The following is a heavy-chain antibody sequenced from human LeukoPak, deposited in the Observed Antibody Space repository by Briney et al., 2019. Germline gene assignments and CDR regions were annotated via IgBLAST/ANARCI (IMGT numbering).Heavy chain of an antibody. CDR3: AGVYYYDSSGYYWNYFDY. CDR1: GFTFTSSA. V-gene: IGHV1-58*02. Sequence: ASVKVSCKASGFTFTSSAMQWVRQARGQRLEWIGWIVVGSGNTNYAQKFQGRVTITADESTSTAYMELSSLRSEDTAVYYCAGVYYYDSSGYYWNYFDYWGQGTLVTVSS. J-gene: IGHJ4*02. CDR2: IVVGSGNT. D-gene: IGHD3-22*01.